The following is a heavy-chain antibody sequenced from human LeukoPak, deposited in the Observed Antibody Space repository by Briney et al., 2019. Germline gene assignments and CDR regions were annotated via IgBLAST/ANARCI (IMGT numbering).Heavy chain of an antibody. Sequence: GGSLRLSCTASGFSFSDYSFNWVRQAPGKGLEWVSCISTRGSYIYYADSVKGRFTISRDNARNSVYLQMNSLRGDDTAVYYCARDATPMHSSGWVYMDVWGKGTTVTISS. CDR3: ARDATPMHSSGWVYMDV. D-gene: IGHD6-25*01. CDR2: ISTRGSYI. J-gene: IGHJ6*04. CDR1: GFSFSDYS. V-gene: IGHV3-21*01.